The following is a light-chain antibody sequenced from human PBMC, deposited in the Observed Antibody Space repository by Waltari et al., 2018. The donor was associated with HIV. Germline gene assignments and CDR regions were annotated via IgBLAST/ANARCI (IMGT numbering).Light chain of an antibody. J-gene: IGKJ5*01. CDR1: QSLLQSNGYNY. Sequence: DIVMTQSPLSLPVTLGEPASISCRSSQSLLQSNGYNYLDWYLQKPGQSPQLLIYLGSDRASGVPDRFSGSGSGTDFTLKISRVEAEDVGSYYCMEPLQATFGQGTRLEIK. CDR3: MEPLQAT. CDR2: LGS. V-gene: IGKV2-28*01.